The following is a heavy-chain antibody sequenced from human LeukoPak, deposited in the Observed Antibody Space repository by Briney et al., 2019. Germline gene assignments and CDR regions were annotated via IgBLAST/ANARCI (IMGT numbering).Heavy chain of an antibody. J-gene: IGHJ1*01. CDR1: GFTFSNYW. V-gene: IGHV3-7*01. CDR2: IKTDGSEK. D-gene: IGHD3-22*01. CDR3: ATYSSLNAREFQY. Sequence: GGSLRLSCEGSGFTFSNYWMSWVRQAPGRGLEWVANIKTDGSEKYYVDSVKGRFTISRDNAKNSLYLQMNSLRAEDTAVYYCATYSSLNAREFQYWGQGTLVTVSS.